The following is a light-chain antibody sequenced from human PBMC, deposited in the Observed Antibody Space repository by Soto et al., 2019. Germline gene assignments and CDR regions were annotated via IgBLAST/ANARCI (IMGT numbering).Light chain of an antibody. CDR1: QSIDTS. V-gene: IGKV1-39*01. CDR3: QQSYSGPWT. J-gene: IGKJ1*01. CDR2: TTS. Sequence: DIQMTQSPSSLSASVGDRVTIACRASQSIDTSLNWYQQKPGKALSLLIYTTSNLHSGVPSRFSGSGSGTDFTLTISSLQPEDFATYYCQQSYSGPWTFGEGT.